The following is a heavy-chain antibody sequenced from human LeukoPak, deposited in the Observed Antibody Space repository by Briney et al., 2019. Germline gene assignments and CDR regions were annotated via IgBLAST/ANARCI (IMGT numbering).Heavy chain of an antibody. D-gene: IGHD6-19*01. CDR3: ARAVSGRFDY. Sequence: KSSETLSLTCAVYGGSFSGRYWSWIRQTPGKGLEWIGEINHSGSTNYNPSLKSRVTVSVDTSKNQFSLRLSSVTAADTAIYYCARAVSGRFDYWGQGTLVTVSS. CDR1: GGSFSGRY. CDR2: INHSGST. V-gene: IGHV4-34*01. J-gene: IGHJ4*02.